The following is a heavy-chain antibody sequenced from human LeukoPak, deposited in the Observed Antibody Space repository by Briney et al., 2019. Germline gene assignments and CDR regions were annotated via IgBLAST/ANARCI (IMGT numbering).Heavy chain of an antibody. CDR1: GFTFSSYS. J-gene: IGHJ5*02. Sequence: GGSLRLSCAASGFTFSSYSMNWVRQAPGKGLEWVSSISSSSSYIYYAGSVKGRFTISRDNAKNSLYLQMNSLRAEDTAVYYCAREVTMVRGVIRPNNWFDPWGQGTLVTVSS. CDR3: AREVTMVRGVIRPNNWFDP. D-gene: IGHD3-10*01. CDR2: ISSSSSYI. V-gene: IGHV3-21*01.